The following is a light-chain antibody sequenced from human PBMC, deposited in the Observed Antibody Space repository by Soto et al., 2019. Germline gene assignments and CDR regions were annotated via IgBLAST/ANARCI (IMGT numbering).Light chain of an antibody. CDR1: QSVSNN. V-gene: IGKV3-15*01. CDR3: QQYNKWPPLT. J-gene: IGKJ4*01. CDR2: GAS. Sequence: EIVMTQSPATLSVSPGERATLSCRASQSVSNNLAWYQQKRGQAPRLLIYGASIRATGIPVRFSGSGSGTEFTLTISSLQSEDLAVYYCQQYNKWPPLTFGGGTRVEIK.